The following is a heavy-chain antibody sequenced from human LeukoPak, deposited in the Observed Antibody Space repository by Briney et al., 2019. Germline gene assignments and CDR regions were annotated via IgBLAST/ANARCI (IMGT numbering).Heavy chain of an antibody. V-gene: IGHV3-53*01. D-gene: IGHD4-17*01. CDR1: GFTVSNNY. CDR3: ARDGPDNYGSMDV. Sequence: PGGSLRLSCAASGFTVSNNYMSWVRQAPGKGLEWVSVIYSGGSTYYADSVKGRFTISRDNSKNTLYLQMNSLRAEDTAVYYCARDGPDNYGSMDVWGQGTTVTVSS. CDR2: IYSGGST. J-gene: IGHJ6*02.